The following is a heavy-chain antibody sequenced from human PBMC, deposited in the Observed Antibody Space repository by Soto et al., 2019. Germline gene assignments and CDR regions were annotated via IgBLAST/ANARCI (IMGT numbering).Heavy chain of an antibody. CDR1: GGTFSSYA. CDR2: IIPIFGTA. J-gene: IGHJ4*02. Sequence: SVKVSCKASGGTFSSYAISWVRQAPGQGLEWMGGIIPIFGTANYAQKFQGRVTITADESTSTAYMELSSLRSEDTAVYYCARQNSYGQWSTYFDYWGQKTLVTVSS. CDR3: ARQNSYGQWSTYFDY. V-gene: IGHV1-69*13. D-gene: IGHD5-18*01.